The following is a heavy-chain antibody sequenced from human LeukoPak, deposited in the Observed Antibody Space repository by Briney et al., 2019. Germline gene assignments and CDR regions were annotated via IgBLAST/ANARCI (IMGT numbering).Heavy chain of an antibody. V-gene: IGHV1-8*01. CDR1: GYTFTSYD. CDR3: ARGQVGSSGWYYYYYYGMDV. J-gene: IGHJ6*02. CDR2: MNPNSGNT. Sequence: GASVKVSCKASGYTFTSYDINWVRQATGQGLEWMGWMNPNSGNTGYAQKFQGRVTMTRNTSISTAYMELSSLRPEDTAVYYCARGQVGSSGWYYYYYYGMDVWGQGTTVTVSS. D-gene: IGHD6-19*01.